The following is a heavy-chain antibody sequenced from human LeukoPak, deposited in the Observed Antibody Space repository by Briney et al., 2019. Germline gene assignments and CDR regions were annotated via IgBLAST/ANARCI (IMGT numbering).Heavy chain of an antibody. V-gene: IGHV4-59*01. CDR1: GGSISSYY. CDR3: ARDTVEMSTIRIPWYFDL. J-gene: IGHJ2*01. CDR2: ISDSGST. Sequence: SETLSLTCTVPGGSISSYYWSWIRQPPGKGLEWIGYISDSGSTNYNPSLKSRVTISVDTSKNQFSLKVSSVTAADTAVYYCARDTVEMSTIRIPWYFDLWGRGTLVTVSS. D-gene: IGHD5-24*01.